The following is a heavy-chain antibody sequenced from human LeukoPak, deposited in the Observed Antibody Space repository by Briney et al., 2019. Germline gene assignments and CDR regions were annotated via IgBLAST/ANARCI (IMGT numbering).Heavy chain of an antibody. Sequence: AGGSLRLSCAASGLAFSAYKMHWVRQAPRKGLVWVSRISTDGCTTDYADFVQGRFTASRDNTKNTWSLEMNSLRAEDTAVYYCVVGGSPGYWGQGTLVIVSS. CDR3: VVGGSPGY. J-gene: IGHJ4*02. V-gene: IGHV3-74*01. CDR1: GLAFSAYK. CDR2: ISTDGCTT. D-gene: IGHD2-15*01.